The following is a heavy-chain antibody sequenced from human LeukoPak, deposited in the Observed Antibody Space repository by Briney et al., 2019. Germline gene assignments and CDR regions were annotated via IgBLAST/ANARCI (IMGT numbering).Heavy chain of an antibody. CDR1: GFTVSSNY. D-gene: IGHD4-23*01. CDR2: INEDGSEK. Sequence: GGSLRLSCAASGFTVSSNYMSWVRQAPGKGLEWVANINEDGSEKNYVDSVKGRFTVSRDNGNNSLYLQMNSLRVEDTAVYYCASESTAVTPGYWGQGTLVTVSS. V-gene: IGHV3-7*01. CDR3: ASESTAVTPGY. J-gene: IGHJ4*02.